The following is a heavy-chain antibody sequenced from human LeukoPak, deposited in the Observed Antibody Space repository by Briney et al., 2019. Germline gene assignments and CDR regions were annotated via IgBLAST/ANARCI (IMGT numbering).Heavy chain of an antibody. V-gene: IGHV1-18*01. Sequence: GSSVKVSCKASGGTFSSYGISWVRQAPGQGLEWMGWISAYNGNTNYAQKLQGRVTMTTDTSTSTAYMELRSLRSDDTAVYYCARDTLSRITIFGVVMDWFDPWGQGTLVTVSS. J-gene: IGHJ5*02. CDR2: ISAYNGNT. D-gene: IGHD3-3*01. CDR3: ARDTLSRITIFGVVMDWFDP. CDR1: GGTFSSYG.